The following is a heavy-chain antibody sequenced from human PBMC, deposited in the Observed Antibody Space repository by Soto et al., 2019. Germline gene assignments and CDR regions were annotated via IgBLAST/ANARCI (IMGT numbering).Heavy chain of an antibody. V-gene: IGHV1-18*01. J-gene: IGHJ4*02. CDR3: ARDAQPKGVAADGASDY. CDR2: ITTYNGDR. D-gene: IGHD3-3*01. CDR1: GYTFKKYA. Sequence: QVELVQSGPEVKNPGASVKVSCKASGYTFKKYAIKWLRQAPGQGLEWVGWITTYNGDRYSAEKFQGRVTMTTDTSTSTTSMELRSLTSDDTGVYYCARDAQPKGVAADGASDYGGQGTLVTVS.